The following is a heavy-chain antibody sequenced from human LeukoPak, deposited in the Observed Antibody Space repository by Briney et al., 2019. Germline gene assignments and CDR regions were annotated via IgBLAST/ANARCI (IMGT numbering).Heavy chain of an antibody. CDR1: GGSISSSSYY. V-gene: IGHV4-39*07. CDR2: ISYSGST. Sequence: SETLSLTCTVSGGSISSSSYYWDWIRQPPGKGLEWIGSISYSGSTYYNPSLKSRVTISVDTSKNQFSLKLSSVTAADTAVYYCARAAHYYDSSGYLDYFDYWGQGTLVTVSS. CDR3: ARAAHYYDSSGYLDYFDY. D-gene: IGHD3-22*01. J-gene: IGHJ4*02.